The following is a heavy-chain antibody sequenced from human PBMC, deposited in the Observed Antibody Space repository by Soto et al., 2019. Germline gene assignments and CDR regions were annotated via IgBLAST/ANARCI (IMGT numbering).Heavy chain of an antibody. D-gene: IGHD1-26*01. Sequence: SETLSLTCGVFSGSLTDHYWTWIRQTPGKGLEWIGEINHSGITDYNPSLQSRVTISVDTSKNDFSLNLSSVTAADTAVYFCAREWGLLPYYVMNVWGHGTAVTVSS. V-gene: IGHV4-34*01. CDR2: INHSGIT. CDR3: AREWGLLPYYVMNV. CDR1: SGSLTDHY. J-gene: IGHJ6*02.